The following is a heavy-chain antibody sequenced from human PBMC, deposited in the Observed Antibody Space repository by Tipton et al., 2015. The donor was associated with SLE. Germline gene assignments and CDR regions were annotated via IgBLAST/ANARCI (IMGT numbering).Heavy chain of an antibody. D-gene: IGHD3-10*01. CDR1: GGSFGGYY. CDR2: IHHRGST. J-gene: IGHJ6*02. V-gene: IGHV4-34*01. Sequence: TLSLTCSIYGGSFGGYYWSWIRQPPGKGLEWIGEIHHRGSTNYKSSLRGRVTISVDKSKNQFSLELTSVTAADTAVYYCARQRLRLLSPLDAWGQGTTVTVS. CDR3: ARQRLRLLSPLDA.